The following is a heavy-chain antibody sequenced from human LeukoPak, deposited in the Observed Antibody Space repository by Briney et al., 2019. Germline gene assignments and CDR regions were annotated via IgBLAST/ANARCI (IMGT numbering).Heavy chain of an antibody. Sequence: SETLSLTCSVSGGSISTYYWSWIRQPPGKGLEWIGYIYKSGSTNYNPSLKSRVTISVDASKNQFSLKLSSVTAADTAVYYCARAAIVVVANYYFDSWGQGTLVTVSS. CDR2: IYKSGST. D-gene: IGHD2-15*01. V-gene: IGHV4-59*01. CDR3: ARAAIVVVANYYFDS. J-gene: IGHJ4*02. CDR1: GGSISTYY.